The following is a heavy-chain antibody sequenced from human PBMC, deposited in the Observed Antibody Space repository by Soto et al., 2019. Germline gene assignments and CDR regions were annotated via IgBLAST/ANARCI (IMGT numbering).Heavy chain of an antibody. Sequence: GGSLRLSCAASGDTFIDYYMSWIRQAPGKGLEWISYIDTSGTKIYYADSVKGRFTITRDNAKNSLYLEMNSLRDEDTAVYYCASHYDMWSGYLSPVDYWGQGTLVTVSS. V-gene: IGHV3-11*01. CDR3: ASHYDMWSGYLSPVDY. CDR1: GDTFIDYY. CDR2: IDTSGTKI. D-gene: IGHD3-3*01. J-gene: IGHJ4*02.